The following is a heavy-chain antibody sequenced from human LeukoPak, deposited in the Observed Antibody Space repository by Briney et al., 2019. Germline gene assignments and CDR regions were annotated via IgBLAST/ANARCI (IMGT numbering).Heavy chain of an antibody. D-gene: IGHD2-15*01. Sequence: GRSLRLSCAASGFSFSTYGMYWVRQAPDKGLEWVAFILFDGNNKYYADSVRGRFTVSRDNSKNTLYLQMNSLRVEDTALYYCAKAVSTTGQYYYYYGMDVWGQGTTVTVSS. CDR1: GFSFSTYG. CDR3: AKAVSTTGQYYYYYGMDV. CDR2: ILFDGNNK. J-gene: IGHJ6*02. V-gene: IGHV3-33*07.